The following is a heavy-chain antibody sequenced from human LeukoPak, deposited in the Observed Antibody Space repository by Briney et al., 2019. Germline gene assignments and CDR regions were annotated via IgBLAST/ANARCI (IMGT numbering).Heavy chain of an antibody. Sequence: GGSLRLSCAASGFTFSSYSMNWVRQAPGKGLEWVSSISSSSSYIYYADSVKGRFTISRDNAKNSLYLQMNSLRAEDTAVYYCARYCSSTSCYTYYYGMDVWGQGTTVTVSS. J-gene: IGHJ6*02. D-gene: IGHD2-2*02. CDR1: GFTFSSYS. V-gene: IGHV3-21*01. CDR2: ISSSSSYI. CDR3: ARYCSSTSCYTYYYGMDV.